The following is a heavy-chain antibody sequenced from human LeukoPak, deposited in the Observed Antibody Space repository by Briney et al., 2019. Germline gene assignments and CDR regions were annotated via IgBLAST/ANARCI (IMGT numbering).Heavy chain of an antibody. CDR2: ISPGVSGYT. V-gene: IGHV3-21*06. D-gene: IGHD2/OR15-2a*01. J-gene: IGHJ6*02. CDR1: GFSFNSYT. CDR3: VRDVSRRIGTDV. Sequence: GGSLRLSCLASGFSFNSYTMNWVRVAPGKGLEWVSTISPGVSGYTWYAESVKGRFTISRDNPENSLYLQMDSLRADDTAVYYCVRDVSRRIGTDVWGQGTTVTVSS.